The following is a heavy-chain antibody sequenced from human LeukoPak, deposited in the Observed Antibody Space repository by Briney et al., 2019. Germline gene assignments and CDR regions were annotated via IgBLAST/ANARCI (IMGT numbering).Heavy chain of an antibody. J-gene: IGHJ6*02. D-gene: IGHD2-15*01. V-gene: IGHV3-21*01. CDR3: ARDPTPRYCSGGSCYTHYGMDV. Sequence: SGGSLRLSCAASGFTFSSYTMSWGRQAPGEGLEWVSSISSSSSYIYYADSVKGRLTISRDNAKNSLYLQMNSLRAEDTAVYYCARDPTPRYCSGGSCYTHYGMDVWGQGTTVTVSS. CDR1: GFTFSSYT. CDR2: ISSSSSYI.